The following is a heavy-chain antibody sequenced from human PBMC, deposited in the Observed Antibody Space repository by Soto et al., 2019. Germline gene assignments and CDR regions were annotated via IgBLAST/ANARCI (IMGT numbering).Heavy chain of an antibody. CDR3: ARGGRLRSPVYYYSMDV. Sequence: QVQLVESGGGVVQPGRSLRLSCSASGFPFSNYGMHWVRQAPGKGLEWAAVIWYDGSNKYYADSVKGRFSISRDNSKNTLDLQMNSLRAEDTAVYYCARGGRLRSPVYYYSMDVWGEGTTVTVSS. CDR2: IWYDGSNK. J-gene: IGHJ6*03. D-gene: IGHD4-17*01. CDR1: GFPFSNYG. V-gene: IGHV3-33*01.